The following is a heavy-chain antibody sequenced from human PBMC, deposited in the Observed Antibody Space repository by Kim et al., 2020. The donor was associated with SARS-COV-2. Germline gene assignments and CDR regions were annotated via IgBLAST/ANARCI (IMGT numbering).Heavy chain of an antibody. V-gene: IGHV4-59*08. CDR3: ARHRIKYGGDDAFDI. Sequence: PSLKSRVTISVDTSKNQFSLKLSSVTAADTAVYYCARHRIKYGGDDAFDIWGQGTMVTVSS. J-gene: IGHJ3*02. D-gene: IGHD2-21*01.